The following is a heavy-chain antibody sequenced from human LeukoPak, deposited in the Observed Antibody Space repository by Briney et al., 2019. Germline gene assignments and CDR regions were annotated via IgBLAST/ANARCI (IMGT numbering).Heavy chain of an antibody. Sequence: SETLSLTCTVSGGAISSSSYYWGWIRQPPGKGLEWIGSIYYSGSTYYNPSLKSRVTVSVDTSKNQFSLKLSSVTAADTAVYYCARSGIAAAATRWFDPWGQGTLVTVSS. CDR3: ARSGIAAAATRWFDP. J-gene: IGHJ5*02. V-gene: IGHV4-39*01. CDR1: GGAISSSSYY. D-gene: IGHD6-13*01. CDR2: IYYSGST.